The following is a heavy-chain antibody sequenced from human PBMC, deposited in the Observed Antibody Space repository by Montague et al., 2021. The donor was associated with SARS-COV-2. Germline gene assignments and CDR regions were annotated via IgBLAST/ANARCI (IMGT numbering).Heavy chain of an antibody. V-gene: IGHV4-59*01. J-gene: IGHJ3*02. D-gene: IGHD3-22*01. CDR1: GGSISSYY. CDR2: IYYSGST. CDR3: ARGGYYDYAFDI. Sequence: SETLSLTCTVSGGSISSYYWSWIRQPPGKGLEWIGYIYYSGSTNXNPSLKSRVTISVDTSKNQFSLKLSSVTAADTAVYYCARGGYYDYAFDIWGQGTMVTVS.